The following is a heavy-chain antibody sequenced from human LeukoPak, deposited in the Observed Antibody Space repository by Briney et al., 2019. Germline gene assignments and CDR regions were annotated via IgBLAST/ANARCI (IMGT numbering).Heavy chain of an antibody. CDR2: IIPIFGTA. D-gene: IGHD6-25*01. CDR3: ARSASLTLYYFDY. Sequence: GSSVKVSCKASGGTFISYAISWVRQAPGQGLEWMGGIIPIFGTANYAQKFQGRVTITADESTSTAYMELSSLRSEDTAMYYCARSASLTLYYFDYWGQGTLVTVSS. J-gene: IGHJ4*02. CDR1: GGTFISYA. V-gene: IGHV1-69*01.